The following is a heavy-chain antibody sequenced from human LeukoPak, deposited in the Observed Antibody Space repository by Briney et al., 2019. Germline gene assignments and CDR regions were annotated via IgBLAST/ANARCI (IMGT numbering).Heavy chain of an antibody. Sequence: ASVKVSCKISGYTLADLSVHWVRQAPGKGLEWMGGFDAEDGETMYAHQFRGRLNVTEDTSTDTVYMELSSLRSDDTAVYYCATEIDVGAAFDYWGHGTLVTVS. CDR3: ATEIDVGAAFDY. D-gene: IGHD2-15*01. CDR2: FDAEDGET. CDR1: GYTLADLS. V-gene: IGHV1-24*01. J-gene: IGHJ4*01.